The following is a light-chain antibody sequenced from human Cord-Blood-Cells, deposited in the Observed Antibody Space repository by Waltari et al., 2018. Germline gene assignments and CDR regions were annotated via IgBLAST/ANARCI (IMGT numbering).Light chain of an antibody. J-gene: IGLJ3*02. Sequence: QSVLTQPPPASGTPGQRVTISCSGSSSNIGRNYVYWYQQLPGTAPKLLIYRNNQRPSGVPDRFSGSKSGTSASLAISGLRSEDEADYYCAAWDDSLSGWLFGGGTKLTVL. CDR3: AAWDDSLSGWL. V-gene: IGLV1-47*01. CDR1: SSNIGRNY. CDR2: RNN.